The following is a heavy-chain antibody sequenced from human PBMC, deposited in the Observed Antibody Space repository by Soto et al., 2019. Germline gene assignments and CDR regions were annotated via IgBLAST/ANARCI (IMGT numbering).Heavy chain of an antibody. J-gene: IGHJ4*02. V-gene: IGHV3-48*01. CDR1: GFTFSSYS. CDR3: AREGLGCSSTSCKTPSYPVDY. D-gene: IGHD2-2*01. CDR2: ISSSSSTI. Sequence: GGSLRLSCAASGFTFSSYSMNWVRQAPGKGLEWVSYISSSSSTIYYADSVKGRFTISRDNAKNSLYLQMNSLRAEDTAVYYCAREGLGCSSTSCKTPSYPVDYWGQGTLVTVSS.